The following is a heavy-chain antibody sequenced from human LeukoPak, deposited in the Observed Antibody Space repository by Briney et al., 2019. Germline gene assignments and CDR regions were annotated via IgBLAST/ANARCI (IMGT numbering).Heavy chain of an antibody. CDR2: ISSNGGGT. V-gene: IGHV3-64*01. CDR3: ARGGADY. J-gene: IGHJ4*02. D-gene: IGHD3-16*01. Sequence: GGSLRLSCAASGFTFSSYAMHWVRQAPGKGLEYVSAISSNGGGTYYANSVKGRFTISRDNAKNSLYLQMNGLRAEDTAVYYCARGGADYWGQGTLVTVSS. CDR1: GFTFSSYA.